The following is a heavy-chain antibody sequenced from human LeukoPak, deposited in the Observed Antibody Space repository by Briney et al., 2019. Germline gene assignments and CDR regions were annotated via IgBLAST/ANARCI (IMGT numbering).Heavy chain of an antibody. J-gene: IGHJ3*02. D-gene: IGHD1-26*01. CDR3: AKASELARGDDAFDI. V-gene: IGHV3-23*01. Sequence: GGSLRLSYASSTFTFSNYAMSGVRQAPGKGLEWVSDISGSGGSTHYADSVKGRFTISRDNSKNTLYLQMNSLRAEDTAVYYCAKASELARGDDAFDIWGQGTMVTVSS. CDR2: ISGSGGST. CDR1: TFTFSNYA.